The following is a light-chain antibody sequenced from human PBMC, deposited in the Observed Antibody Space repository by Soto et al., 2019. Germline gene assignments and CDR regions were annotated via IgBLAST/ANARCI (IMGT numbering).Light chain of an antibody. CDR3: QQYLTSPKP. Sequence: EICFTNSKAPLSFSAGEIATLFCRASQSVSSYFAWYQQKPGQAPRLLIYGASRRAPGIPERFSGSGSGTDFTLTISRLEPEDFAVYYCQQYLTSPKPFCQGTNADIK. CDR1: QSVSSY. V-gene: IGKV3-20*01. J-gene: IGKJ1*01. CDR2: GAS.